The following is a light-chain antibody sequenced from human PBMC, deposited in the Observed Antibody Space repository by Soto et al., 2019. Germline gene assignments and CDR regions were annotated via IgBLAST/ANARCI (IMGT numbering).Light chain of an antibody. CDR2: GAS. CDR1: QSVSSSY. V-gene: IGKV3-20*01. J-gene: IGKJ1*01. CDR3: QQYGSSPWT. Sequence: EIVLTQAPGTLSLSPGERATLSCSASQSVSSSYLAWYQKKPGQAPRLLIYGASSRATGIPDRFSGSGSGTDCTLTISRLEPEDFAVYYCQQYGSSPWTFGQGTKVEIK.